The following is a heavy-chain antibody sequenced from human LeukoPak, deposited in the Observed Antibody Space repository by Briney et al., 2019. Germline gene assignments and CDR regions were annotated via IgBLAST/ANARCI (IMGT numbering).Heavy chain of an antibody. CDR3: ARDRGQLLYLYYFDY. Sequence: PGGSLRLSCPASGFTFSSYAMSWVRQAPGKGLEWVSAISDSGDRTYYADSVKGRFTISRDNFKNTLYLQMNSLRAEDTAVYYCARDRGQLLYLYYFDYWGQGTLVTVSS. CDR2: ISDSGDRT. CDR1: GFTFSSYA. J-gene: IGHJ4*02. D-gene: IGHD2-2*02. V-gene: IGHV3-23*01.